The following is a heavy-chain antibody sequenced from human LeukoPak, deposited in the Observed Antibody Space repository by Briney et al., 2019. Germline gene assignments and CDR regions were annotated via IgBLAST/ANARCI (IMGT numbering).Heavy chain of an antibody. CDR3: ARVGLVRGDPFDP. J-gene: IGHJ5*02. V-gene: IGHV3-21*01. D-gene: IGHD3-10*01. CDR2: ISSSSSYI. CDR1: GFTFSSYE. Sequence: GGSLRLSCAASGFTFSSYEMNWVRQAPGKGLEWVSSISSSSSYIYYADSVKGRFTISRDNAKNSLYLQMNSLRAEDTAVYYCARVGLVRGDPFDPWGQGTLVTVSS.